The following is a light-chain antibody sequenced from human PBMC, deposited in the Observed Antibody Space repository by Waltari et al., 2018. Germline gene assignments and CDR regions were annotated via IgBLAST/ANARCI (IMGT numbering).Light chain of an antibody. J-gene: IGKJ2*01. Sequence: ETVLTQSPATLSLSPGERAPLSCRDSQSVSSSLAWYQQKPGQSPRLLIYDSSTRVTGIPARFSGSGSGTDFTLTISSLEPEDFAVYYCQQHDDRPPMYTFGQGTKLEIK. CDR3: QQHDDRPPMYT. CDR1: QSVSSS. CDR2: DSS. V-gene: IGKV3-11*01.